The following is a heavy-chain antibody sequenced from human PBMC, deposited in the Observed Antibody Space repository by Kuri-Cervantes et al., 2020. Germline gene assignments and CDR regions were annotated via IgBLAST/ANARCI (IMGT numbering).Heavy chain of an antibody. CDR2: IWYDGSNK. CDR1: GFTFSSYG. J-gene: IGHJ4*02. CDR3: ARHTFDYYSSGYPYPAFDY. D-gene: IGHD3-22*01. V-gene: IGHV3-33*01. Sequence: GGSLRLSCAASGFTFSSYGMHWVRQAPGKGLEWVAVIWYDGSNKYYADSVKGRFTISRDNSKNTLYLQMNSLRAEDTAVYYCARHTFDYYSSGYPYPAFDYWGKGTLVTVSS.